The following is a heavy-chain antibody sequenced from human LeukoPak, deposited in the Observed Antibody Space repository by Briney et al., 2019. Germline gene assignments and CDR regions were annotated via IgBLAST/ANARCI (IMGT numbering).Heavy chain of an antibody. J-gene: IGHJ3*01. CDR2: LYYTGIT. CDR1: GGSISSSNYY. CDR3: AFAYGDSLGSGIFDL. D-gene: IGHD4-17*01. V-gene: IGHV4-39*07. Sequence: SETLSLTCTVSGGSISSSNYYWGWIRQPPGKGLEWIGSLYYTGITYYNPSLKSRVTISVDTSKNQFSLKLKSVTAADTAVYYCAFAYGDSLGSGIFDLWGQGTMVTVSS.